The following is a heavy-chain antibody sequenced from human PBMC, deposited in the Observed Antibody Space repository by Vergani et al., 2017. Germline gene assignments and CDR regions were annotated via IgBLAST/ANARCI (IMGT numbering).Heavy chain of an antibody. V-gene: IGHV3-11*05. CDR3: ARGNYDILTGSPSFDY. CDR2: ISSSSSYT. D-gene: IGHD3-9*01. CDR1: GFTFSDYY. Sequence: AASGFTFSDYYMSWIRQAPGKGLEWVSYISSSSSYTNYADSVKGRFTISRDNAKNSLYLQMNSLRAEDTALYYCARGNYDILTGSPSFDYWGQGTLVTVSS. J-gene: IGHJ4*02.